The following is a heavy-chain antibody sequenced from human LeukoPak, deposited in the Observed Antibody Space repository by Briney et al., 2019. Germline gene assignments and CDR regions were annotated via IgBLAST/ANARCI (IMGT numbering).Heavy chain of an antibody. V-gene: IGHV3-43*02. CDR1: GFTFDDYA. D-gene: IGHD2-21*02. Sequence: GGSLRLSCAASGFTFDDYAMHWVRQAPGKGLEWVSLISGGGGSTYYADSVKGRFTISRDNSKNSLYLQMNSLRTEDTALYYCAKELAYCGGDCYSYFDYWGQGTLVTVSS. J-gene: IGHJ4*02. CDR3: AKELAYCGGDCYSYFDY. CDR2: ISGGGGST.